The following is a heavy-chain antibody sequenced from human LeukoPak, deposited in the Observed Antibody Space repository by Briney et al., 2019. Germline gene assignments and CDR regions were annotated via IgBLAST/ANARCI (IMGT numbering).Heavy chain of an antibody. Sequence: SVNVSCKSSGGTFSSYAISWVRQAPGQGLEWMGGIIPIFGTANYEQKFQGRVTITADESTSTAYMELSSLRSEETAVYYCARDLGYGDYYYYGMEVWGQGTTVTVSS. V-gene: IGHV1-69*01. J-gene: IGHJ6*02. CDR2: IIPIFGTA. CDR3: ARDLGYGDYYYYGMEV. CDR1: GGTFSSYA. D-gene: IGHD4-17*01.